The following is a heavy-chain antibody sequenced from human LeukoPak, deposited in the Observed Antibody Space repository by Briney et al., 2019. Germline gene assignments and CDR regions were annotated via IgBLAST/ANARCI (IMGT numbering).Heavy chain of an antibody. CDR1: GFTVSSNY. CDR2: IYSDGST. J-gene: IGHJ4*02. V-gene: IGHV3-53*01. Sequence: GGSLRLSCAASGFTVSSNYMSWVRQAPGTGLEWVSEIYSDGSTYYAASVKGRFSISRDKSKNTVYLQMNSLRAEDTAVYYCAKSGYNRFDYWGQGTRVTVSS. CDR3: AKSGYNRFDY. D-gene: IGHD5-24*01.